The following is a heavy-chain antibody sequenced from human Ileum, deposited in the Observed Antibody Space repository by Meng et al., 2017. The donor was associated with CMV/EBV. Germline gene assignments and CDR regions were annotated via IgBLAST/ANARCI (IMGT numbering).Heavy chain of an antibody. CDR3: ARDTGTHLWLF. V-gene: IGHV4-39*07. CDR2: LYYGGST. D-gene: IGHD3-22*01. Sequence: PGLLNLSATLSFTCTVSVRSSISIPYSWGWTRHPPGKVLEWIGSLYYGGSTYYNPSLKSRVTISLDTSKNQFSLKVTSVTAADTAVYYCARDTGTHLWLFWGQGTLVTVSS. J-gene: IGHJ4*02. CDR1: VRSSISIPYS.